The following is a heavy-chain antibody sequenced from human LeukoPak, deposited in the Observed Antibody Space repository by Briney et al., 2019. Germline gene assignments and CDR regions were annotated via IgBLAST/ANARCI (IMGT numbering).Heavy chain of an antibody. D-gene: IGHD4-11*01. Sequence: GGSLRLSCAASGFTFNNYAMTWVRQAPGKGLEWVSVVSGSGDNTNYADSVKGRFTISRDNSKNTLFLQMSSLRTEDTAVYFCARWGNDYSQFDSWGQGTLVTVS. CDR3: ARWGNDYSQFDS. CDR2: VSGSGDNT. V-gene: IGHV3-23*01. CDR1: GFTFNNYA. J-gene: IGHJ4*02.